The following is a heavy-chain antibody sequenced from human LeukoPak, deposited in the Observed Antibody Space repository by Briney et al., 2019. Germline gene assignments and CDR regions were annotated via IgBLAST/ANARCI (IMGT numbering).Heavy chain of an antibody. CDR1: GFSFSDHH. V-gene: IGHV3-7*01. CDR3: ARRMAGKYYYGSGSYYTVVNHNWFDP. Sequence: LAGGSLRLSCAASGFSFSDHHMDWVRQAPGKGLEWVANIKQDGSEKYYVDSVKGRFTISRDNAKNSLYLQMNSLRAEDTAVYYCARRMAGKYYYGSGSYYTVVNHNWFDPWGQGTLVTVSS. J-gene: IGHJ5*02. CDR2: IKQDGSEK. D-gene: IGHD3-10*01.